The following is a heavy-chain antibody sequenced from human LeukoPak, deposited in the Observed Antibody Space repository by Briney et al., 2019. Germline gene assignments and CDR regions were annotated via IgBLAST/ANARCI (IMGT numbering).Heavy chain of an antibody. CDR2: ISAYNGNT. Sequence: ASVKVSCKASGYTFTGYYMHWVRQAPGQGLEWMGWISAYNGNTNYAQKLQGRVTMTTDTSTSTAYMELRSLRSDDTAVYYRARDTVGVLLWFGESFDYWGQGTLVTVSS. CDR3: ARDTVGVLLWFGESFDY. V-gene: IGHV1-18*04. D-gene: IGHD3-10*01. J-gene: IGHJ4*02. CDR1: GYTFTGYY.